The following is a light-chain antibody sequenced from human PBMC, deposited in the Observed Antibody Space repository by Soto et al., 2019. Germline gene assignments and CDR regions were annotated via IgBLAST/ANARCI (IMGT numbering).Light chain of an antibody. CDR1: SSDIGGYYY. Sequence: QSALTQPPSASGSPGQSVTISCTGTSSDIGGYYYVSWYQQHPGKAPKLLIYEVSRRPSGVPDRFSGSKSGNTASLTVSRLRAEDEAHYYCSSYSGSNNLRVFGTGTKVTVL. J-gene: IGLJ1*01. CDR2: EVS. V-gene: IGLV2-8*01. CDR3: SSYSGSNNLRV.